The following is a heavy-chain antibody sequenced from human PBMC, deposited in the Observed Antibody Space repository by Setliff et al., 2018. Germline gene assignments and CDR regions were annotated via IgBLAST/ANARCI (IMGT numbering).Heavy chain of an antibody. CDR1: GFTFSGYY. CDR3: ARGPISHAIDY. CDR2: ISSSGDYI. V-gene: IGHV3-21*01. Sequence: PGGSLRLSCAASGFTFSGYYMQWVRQAPGKGLEWVSSISSSGDYIYYANSVEGRFTISRDNAKNSLFLQMNSLRGEDTAVYYCARGPISHAIDYWGQGTLVTVSS. J-gene: IGHJ4*02.